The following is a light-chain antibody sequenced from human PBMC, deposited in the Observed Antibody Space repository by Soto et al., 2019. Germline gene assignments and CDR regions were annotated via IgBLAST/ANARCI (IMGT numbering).Light chain of an antibody. CDR2: EGT. CDR3: CSYALL. V-gene: IGLV2-23*01. CDR1: NSGVGTHNL. Sequence: QSALTQPASVSGSPGQSITISCTGTNSGVGTHNLVSWYQQHPGKAPKLIIYEGTKRPSGVSNRFSGSKSGNTASLTISGLQAEDEADYYCCSYALLFGTGTKVTVL. J-gene: IGLJ1*01.